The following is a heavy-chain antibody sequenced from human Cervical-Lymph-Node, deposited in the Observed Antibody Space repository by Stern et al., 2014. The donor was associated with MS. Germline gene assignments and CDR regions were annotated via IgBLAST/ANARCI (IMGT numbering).Heavy chain of an antibody. CDR1: GFSLSTTGMR. Sequence: QITLKESGPALLRPTETLRLTCTLSGFSLSTTGMRVSWIRQPPGKALEWLARIDWDDEKFYNTSLKPRVTISKDTSKNHVVLTMTNVDPVDTATYYCARLGAVGGLDFWGQGTLVAVSS. CDR2: IDWDDEK. CDR3: ARLGAVGGLDF. J-gene: IGHJ4*02. V-gene: IGHV2-70*04. D-gene: IGHD6-19*01.